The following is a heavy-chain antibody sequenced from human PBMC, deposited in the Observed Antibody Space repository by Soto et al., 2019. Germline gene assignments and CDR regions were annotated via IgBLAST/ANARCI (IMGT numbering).Heavy chain of an antibody. CDR1: GYTFTSYG. V-gene: IGHV1-18*04. D-gene: IGHD3-22*01. J-gene: IGHJ3*02. Sequence: ASVKVSCKASGYTFTSYGISWVRRAPGQGLEWMGWISAYNGNTNYAQKLQGRVTVTTDTSTSTAYMELRSLRSDDTAVYYCARIDSSGSMEVDAFDIWGQGTMVTVSS. CDR2: ISAYNGNT. CDR3: ARIDSSGSMEVDAFDI.